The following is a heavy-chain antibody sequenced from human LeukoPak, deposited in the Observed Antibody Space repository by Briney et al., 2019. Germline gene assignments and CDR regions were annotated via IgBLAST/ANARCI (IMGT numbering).Heavy chain of an antibody. D-gene: IGHD6-19*01. CDR1: GFTFDDYA. J-gene: IGHJ4*02. CDR3: AKDMDIAVAGALGAIDY. CDR2: ISWNSGSI. V-gene: IGHV3-9*01. Sequence: GGSLRLSCAASGFTFDDYAMHWVRQAPGKGLEWVSGISWNSGSIGYADSVKGRFTISRDSAKNSLYLQMNSLRAEDTALYYCAKDMDIAVAGALGAIDYWGQGTLVTVSS.